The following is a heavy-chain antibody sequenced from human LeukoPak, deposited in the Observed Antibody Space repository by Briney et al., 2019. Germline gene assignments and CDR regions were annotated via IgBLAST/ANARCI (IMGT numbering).Heavy chain of an antibody. CDR1: GGSISSYY. CDR3: ARDTFWSGYFDY. J-gene: IGHJ4*02. Sequence: SETLSLTCTVSGGSISSYYWSWIRQPPGKGLEWIGYIYYSGSTNYNPSLKSRVTISVDTSKNQFSLKLSPVTAADTAVYYCARDTFWSGYFDYWGQGTLVTVSS. CDR2: IYYSGST. V-gene: IGHV4-59*01. D-gene: IGHD3-3*01.